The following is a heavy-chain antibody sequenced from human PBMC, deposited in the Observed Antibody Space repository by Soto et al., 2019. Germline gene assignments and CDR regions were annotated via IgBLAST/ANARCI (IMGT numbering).Heavy chain of an antibody. CDR2: IYYSGST. J-gene: IGHJ6*02. Sequence: SSETLSLTXTVSGGSISGSSYYWGWIRQPPGKGLEWIGSIYYSGSTYYNPSLKSRVTISVDTSKNQFSLKLSSVTAADAAVYYCARDTVTPPYYYYYYGMDVWGQGTTVTVSS. CDR3: ARDTVTPPYYYYYYGMDV. CDR1: GGSISGSSYY. D-gene: IGHD4-4*01. V-gene: IGHV4-39*01.